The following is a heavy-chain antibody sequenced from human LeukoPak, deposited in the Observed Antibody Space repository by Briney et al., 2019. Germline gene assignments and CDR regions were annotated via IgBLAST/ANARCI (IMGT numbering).Heavy chain of an antibody. D-gene: IGHD3-10*01. J-gene: IGHJ6*03. V-gene: IGHV3-21*04. CDR1: GFTFSSYS. CDR2: ISSSSSYI. CDR3: AKDLAYGPYYMDV. Sequence: GGSLRLSCAASGFTFSSYSMNWVRQAPGKGLEWVSSISSSSSYIYYADSVKGRFTISRDNAKNSLYLQMNSLRAEDTAVYYCAKDLAYGPYYMDVWGKGTTVTISS.